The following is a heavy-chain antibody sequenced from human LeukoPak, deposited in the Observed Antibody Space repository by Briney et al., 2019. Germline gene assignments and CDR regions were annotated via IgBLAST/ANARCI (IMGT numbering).Heavy chain of an antibody. CDR3: ARLSVYSSGWYRFDY. J-gene: IGHJ4*02. D-gene: IGHD6-19*01. Sequence: SETLSLTCAVYGGSFSGYYWSWIRQPPGKGLEWIGEINHSGSTNYNPSLKSRVTISVDTSKNQFSLKLSSVTAADTAVYYCARLSVYSSGWYRFDYWGQGTLVTVSS. CDR2: INHSGST. V-gene: IGHV4-34*01. CDR1: GGSFSGYY.